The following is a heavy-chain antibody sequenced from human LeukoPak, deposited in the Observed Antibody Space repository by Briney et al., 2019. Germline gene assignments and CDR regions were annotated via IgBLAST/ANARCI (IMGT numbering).Heavy chain of an antibody. CDR1: GFTVSSNY. Sequence: GGSLRFSCAASGFTVSSNYMSWVRQAPGKGLEWVSVIYSGGSTYYADSVKGRFTISRDNSKNTLYLQMNSLRAEDTAVYYCAREKDYGDSFDYWGQGTLVTVSS. CDR3: AREKDYGDSFDY. D-gene: IGHD4-17*01. V-gene: IGHV3-66*01. J-gene: IGHJ4*02. CDR2: IYSGGST.